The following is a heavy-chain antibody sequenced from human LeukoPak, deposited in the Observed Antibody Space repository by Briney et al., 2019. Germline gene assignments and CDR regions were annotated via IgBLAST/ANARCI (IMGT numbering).Heavy chain of an antibody. J-gene: IGHJ5*02. CDR1: SGSISSFY. CDR2: IYTSGST. D-gene: IGHD2-2*01. CDR3: ARVVPAAMEGDWFDP. Sequence: PSETLSLTCTVSSGSISSFYWSWIRQPAGKGLEWIGRIYTSGSTNYNPSLKSRVTMSVDTSKNQFSLKLSSVTAADTAVYYCARVVPAAMEGDWFDPWGQGTLVTVSS. V-gene: IGHV4-4*07.